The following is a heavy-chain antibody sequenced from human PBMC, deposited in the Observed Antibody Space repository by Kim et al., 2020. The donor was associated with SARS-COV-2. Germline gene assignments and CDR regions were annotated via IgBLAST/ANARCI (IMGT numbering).Heavy chain of an antibody. V-gene: IGHV4-34*01. CDR1: GGSFSGYY. CDR3: ARGRYGAKLRGVRNYYGMDV. Sequence: SETLSLTCAVYGGSFSGYYWSWIRQPPGKGLEWIGEINHSGSTNYNPSLKSRVTISVDTSKNQFSLKLSSVTAADTAVYYCARGRYGAKLRGVRNYYGMDVWGQGTTVTVSS. J-gene: IGHJ6*02. CDR2: INHSGST. D-gene: IGHD4-17*01.